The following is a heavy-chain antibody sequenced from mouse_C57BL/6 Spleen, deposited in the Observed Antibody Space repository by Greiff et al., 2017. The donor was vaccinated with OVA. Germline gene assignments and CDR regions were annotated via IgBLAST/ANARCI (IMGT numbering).Heavy chain of an antibody. J-gene: IGHJ1*03. D-gene: IGHD1-1*01. CDR1: GYSITSGYY. CDR3: ARRTTVVATVTDWYFDV. Sequence: VQLKESGPGLVKPSQSLSLTCSVTGYSITSGYYWNWIRQFPGNKLEWMGYISYDGSNNYNPSLKNRISITRDTSKNQFFLKLNSVTTEDTATYYCARRTTVVATVTDWYFDVWGTGTTVTVSS. CDR2: ISYDGSN. V-gene: IGHV3-6*01.